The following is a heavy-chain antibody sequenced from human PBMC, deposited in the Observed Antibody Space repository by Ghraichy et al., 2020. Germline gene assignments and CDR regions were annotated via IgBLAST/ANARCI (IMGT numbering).Heavy chain of an antibody. V-gene: IGHV3-30*18. CDR3: AKDGVGFTMIVGGFDY. J-gene: IGHJ4*02. Sequence: GSLRLSCAASGFTFSSYGMHWVRQAPGKGLEWVAVISYDGSNKYYADSVKGRFTISRDNSKNTLYLQMNSLRAEDTAVYYCAKDGVGFTMIVGGFDYWGQGTLVTVSS. CDR2: ISYDGSNK. D-gene: IGHD3-22*01. CDR1: GFTFSSYG.